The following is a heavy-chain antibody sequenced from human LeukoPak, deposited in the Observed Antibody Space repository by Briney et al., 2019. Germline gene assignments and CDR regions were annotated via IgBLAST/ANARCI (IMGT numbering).Heavy chain of an antibody. CDR2: IYGGGNT. CDR3: ARGKGEATLDY. D-gene: IGHD1-26*01. Sequence: GGSLRLSCAASGFSVSSNYMTWVRQAPGKGLECVSVIYGGGNTYYADSVGGRFTISRDNSKNTLYLQMNSLRAEDTAVYYCARGKGEATLDYWGQGILVTVSS. J-gene: IGHJ4*02. V-gene: IGHV3-53*01. CDR1: GFSVSSNY.